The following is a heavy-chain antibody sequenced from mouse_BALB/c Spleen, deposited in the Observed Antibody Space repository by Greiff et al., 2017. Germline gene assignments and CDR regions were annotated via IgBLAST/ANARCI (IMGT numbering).Heavy chain of an antibody. D-gene: IGHD1-1*02. Sequence: EVQLQQSGTVLARPGASVKMSCKASGYSFTSYWMHWVKQRPGQGLEWIGAIYPGNSDTSYNQKFKGKAKLTAVTSASTAYMELSSLTNEDSAVYYCTRKDYRQYFDVWGAGTTVTVSS. CDR3: TRKDYRQYFDV. CDR2: IYPGNSDT. V-gene: IGHV1-5*01. CDR1: GYSFTSYW. J-gene: IGHJ1*01.